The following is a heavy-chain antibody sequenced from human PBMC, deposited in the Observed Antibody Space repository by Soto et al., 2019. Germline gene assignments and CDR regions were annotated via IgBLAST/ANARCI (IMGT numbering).Heavy chain of an antibody. CDR3: AGGYNSAWSDYFDY. V-gene: IGHV4-59*01. CDR2: IYYSGST. D-gene: IGHD6-19*01. CDR1: GVSISKYY. J-gene: IGHJ4*02. Sequence: SETLSLTCTVSGVSISKYYWNWIRQPPGKELEWIGYIYYSGSTHYNPSLKSRVAISVDTSRNQFSLRLNSVTAADTATYYCAGGYNSAWSDYFDYWGQGNVVTVPQ.